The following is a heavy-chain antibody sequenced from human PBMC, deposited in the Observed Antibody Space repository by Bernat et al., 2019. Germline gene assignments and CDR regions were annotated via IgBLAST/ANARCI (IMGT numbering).Heavy chain of an antibody. V-gene: IGHV3-23*04. Sequence: EVQLVESGGGLVQPGGSLRLSCAASGFTFNSYAVSWVRQAPGKGLEWVSAISGSGGSTYYSDSVKGRFTISRDNSKNTPYLQMSSLRAEDTAVYYCAKGAVAYYCSGGSCYATDYWGQGTLGTVSS. J-gene: IGHJ4*02. D-gene: IGHD2-15*01. CDR2: ISGSGGST. CDR3: AKGAVAYYCSGGSCYATDY. CDR1: GFTFNSYA.